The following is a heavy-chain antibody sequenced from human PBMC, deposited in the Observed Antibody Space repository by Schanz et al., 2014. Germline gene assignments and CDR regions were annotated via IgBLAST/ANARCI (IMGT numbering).Heavy chain of an antibody. CDR3: ARDRRNADLDY. CDR2: FNDGGVNK. J-gene: IGHJ4*02. D-gene: IGHD1-1*01. V-gene: IGHV3-23*01. Sequence: EVQLLESGGGLVQPGGSLRLSCAASGFTFSSYAMSWVRQAPGKGLEWVSSFNDGGVNKYYADSVKGRFTISRDNAKNSLYLEMNSLRAEDTALYYCARDRRNADLDYWGQGTLVTVSS. CDR1: GFTFSSYA.